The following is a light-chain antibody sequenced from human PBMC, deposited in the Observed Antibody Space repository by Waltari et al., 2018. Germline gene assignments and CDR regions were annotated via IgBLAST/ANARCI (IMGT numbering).Light chain of an antibody. CDR2: WAS. CDR3: QQYYRSRT. Sequence: DIVMTQSPDSLAVSLGERATIDCKSSQSVFYRSDNTNYLAWYQHKPGQPPKLLFYWASTRESGVPDRVSASGSVTDFTLTINNLQAEDVAVYYCQQYYRSRTFGQGTKVEIK. CDR1: QSVFYRSDNTNY. V-gene: IGKV4-1*01. J-gene: IGKJ1*01.